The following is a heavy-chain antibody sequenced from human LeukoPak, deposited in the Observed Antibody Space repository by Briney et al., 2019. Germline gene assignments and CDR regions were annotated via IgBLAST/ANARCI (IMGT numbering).Heavy chain of an antibody. CDR1: GSRFTNYW. CDR2: IYPDDSDT. D-gene: IGHD2-2*02. CDR3: AIGGDSTTSCYRCFDY. Sequence: GASLKISCKGSGSRFTNYWIGWVRPMPGKGLEWMGLIYPDDSDTRYSPSFQGQVTISADKSISTAYLQWSSLKASDTAMYYCAIGGDSTTSCYRCFDYWGQETLVTVSS. J-gene: IGHJ4*02. V-gene: IGHV5-51*01.